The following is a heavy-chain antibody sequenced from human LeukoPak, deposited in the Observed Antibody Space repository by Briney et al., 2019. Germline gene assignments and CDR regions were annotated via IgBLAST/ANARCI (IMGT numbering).Heavy chain of an antibody. Sequence: GGSLRLSCAASGFTFSSYGMHWIRQAPGKGLEWVAVISYDGSNKYYADSVKGRFTISRDNSKNTLYLQMNSLRAVDTAVYYCAKDRIAVAGTEGYFDYWGQGTLVTVSS. CDR2: ISYDGSNK. V-gene: IGHV3-30*18. CDR1: GFTFSSYG. D-gene: IGHD6-19*01. J-gene: IGHJ4*02. CDR3: AKDRIAVAGTEGYFDY.